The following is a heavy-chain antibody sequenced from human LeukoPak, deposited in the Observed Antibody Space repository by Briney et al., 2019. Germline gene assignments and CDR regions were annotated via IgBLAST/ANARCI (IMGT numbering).Heavy chain of an antibody. D-gene: IGHD1-1*01. CDR3: ARERKYDSNFDY. CDR2: ISSGSSAI. Sequence: GGSLRLSCAASGFTFSSYSMTWVRRAPGKGLEWVSIISSGSSAIFSADALKGRFTISRDDAKNLLYLDMNSLRAEDTAVYYCARERKYDSNFDYWGQGTLVTVSS. V-gene: IGHV3-21*01. CDR1: GFTFSSYS. J-gene: IGHJ4*02.